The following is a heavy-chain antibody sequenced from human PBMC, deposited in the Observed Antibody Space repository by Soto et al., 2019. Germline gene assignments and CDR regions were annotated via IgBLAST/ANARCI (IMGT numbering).Heavy chain of an antibody. CDR2: ISWNSGSI. J-gene: IGHJ4*02. Sequence: EVQLVESGGGLVQPGRSLRLSCAASGFTFDDYAMHWVRQAPGKGLEWVSGISWNSGSIGYADSVKGRFTISRDNAKNSVYMKMNVQRAEERALYSCAKDYTYYYCWGGGVAYGGQGTLVTVSS. CDR3: AKDYTYYYCWGGGVAY. V-gene: IGHV3-9*01. D-gene: IGHD3-10*01. CDR1: GFTFDDYA.